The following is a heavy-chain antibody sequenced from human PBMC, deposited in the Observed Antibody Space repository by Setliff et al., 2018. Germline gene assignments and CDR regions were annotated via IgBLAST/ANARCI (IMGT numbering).Heavy chain of an antibody. V-gene: IGHV4-39*01. CDR1: GDSISRSTYY. Sequence: SETLSLTCTLSGDSISRSTYYWGWIRQSPGKGLEWIGTVDRSGNTFYNPSLKSRVTISVASSKNQFSLKLTSVSAADTAVYYCARRDSTGYYGCSFDFWGQGTLVTVSS. CDR2: VDRSGNT. CDR3: ARRDSTGYYGCSFDF. D-gene: IGHD3-22*01. J-gene: IGHJ4*02.